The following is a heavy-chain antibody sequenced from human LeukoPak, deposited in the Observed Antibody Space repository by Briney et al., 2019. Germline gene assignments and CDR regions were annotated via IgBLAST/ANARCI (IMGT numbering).Heavy chain of an antibody. CDR2: IYYSGST. D-gene: IGHD5-24*01. CDR1: GGSISSYY. V-gene: IGHV4-59*12. J-gene: IGHJ4*02. CDR3: ARVEMATIHKEFDY. Sequence: SETLSLTCTVSGGSISSYYWSWIRQPPGKGLEWIGYIYYSGSTNYNPSLKSRVTISVDTSKNQFSLKLSSVTAADTAVYYCARVEMATIHKEFDYWGQGTLVTVSS.